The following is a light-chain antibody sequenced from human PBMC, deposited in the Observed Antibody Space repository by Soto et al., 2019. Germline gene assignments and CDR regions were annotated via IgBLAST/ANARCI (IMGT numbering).Light chain of an antibody. CDR3: QQYGTSPGS. Sequence: EIVLTQSPGTLSSSPGERATLSCRASQSVRSTYLAWYQQKPGQAPRLLIYGASSRATDIPDRFSGSGSGTDFTLTITRLEPEDCAVFYCQQYGTSPGSFGQGTKVEIK. CDR2: GAS. CDR1: QSVRSTY. J-gene: IGKJ2*03. V-gene: IGKV3-20*01.